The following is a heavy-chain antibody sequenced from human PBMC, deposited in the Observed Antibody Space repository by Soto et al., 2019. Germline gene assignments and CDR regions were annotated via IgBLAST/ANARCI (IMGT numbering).Heavy chain of an antibody. J-gene: IGHJ4*02. CDR3: ESQVSGFVY. CDR1: GYSFTGNS. V-gene: IGHV1-2*04. Sequence: QVHLVQSGAEVKKPGASVTVSCTASGYSFTGNSIRWVRQAPGQGLEWMGGIHPSSGGKNYAQKIPGWVTLTRDTSTSRSYMDLSRLTLDDTAVYYRESQVSGFVYGGQGTLATFSS. CDR2: IHPSSGGK. D-gene: IGHD3-10*01.